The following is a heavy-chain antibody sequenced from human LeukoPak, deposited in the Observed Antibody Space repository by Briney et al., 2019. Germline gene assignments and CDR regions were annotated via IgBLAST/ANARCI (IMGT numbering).Heavy chain of an antibody. CDR3: AGHLWGSYSDYYFDY. J-gene: IGHJ4*02. Sequence: KSSETLSLTCTVSGGSISSYYWSWIRQPPGKGLEWIGYIYYSGSTNYNPSLKSRVTISVDTSKNQFSLKLSSVTAAGTAVYYCAGHLWGSYSDYYFDYWGQGTLVTVSS. CDR2: IYYSGST. D-gene: IGHD3-16*01. CDR1: GGSISSYY. V-gene: IGHV4-59*01.